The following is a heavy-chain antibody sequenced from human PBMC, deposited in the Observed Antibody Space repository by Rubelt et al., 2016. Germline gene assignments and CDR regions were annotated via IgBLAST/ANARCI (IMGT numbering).Heavy chain of an antibody. D-gene: IGHD6-6*01. CDR3: ARDGIGWQLADDY. V-gene: IGHV4-38-2*02. CDR1: GYSISSGYY. Sequence: QVQLQESGPGLVKPSETLSLTCTVSGYSISSGYYWGWIRQPPGKGLEWIGSIYHSGSTYYNPSLKSGFTISVATSKNQVSLKLSSVTAAATAVYYCARDGIGWQLADDYWGQGTLVTVSS. J-gene: IGHJ4*02. CDR2: IYHSGST.